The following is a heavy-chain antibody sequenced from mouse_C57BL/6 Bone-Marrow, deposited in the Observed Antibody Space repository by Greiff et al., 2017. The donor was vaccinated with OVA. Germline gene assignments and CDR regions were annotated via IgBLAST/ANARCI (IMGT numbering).Heavy chain of an antibody. CDR2: IYPGSGST. V-gene: IGHV1-55*01. Sequence: VQLQQPGAELVKPGASVKMSCKASGYTFTSYWITWVKQRPGQGLEWIGDIYPGSGSTNYNEKFKSKATLTVDTSSSTAYMQLSSLTSEDSAVYYCARSGGYYDAMDDWGQGTSVTVSS. CDR3: ARSGGYYDAMDD. D-gene: IGHD2-2*01. CDR1: GYTFTSYW. J-gene: IGHJ4*01.